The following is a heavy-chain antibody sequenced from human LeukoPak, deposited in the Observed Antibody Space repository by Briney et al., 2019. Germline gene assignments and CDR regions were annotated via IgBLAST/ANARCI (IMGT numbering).Heavy chain of an antibody. CDR1: GFTFSSYA. Sequence: GGSLRLSCAASGFTFSSYAMSWVRQAPGKGLEWVSGISGSGDNTYYADSVKGRFTISRDNSKNTLYVQVNSLGTEDTAAYYCAKGSYYDSSGSFHFDYWGQGTLVTVSS. D-gene: IGHD3-22*01. J-gene: IGHJ4*02. CDR3: AKGSYYDSSGSFHFDY. CDR2: ISGSGDNT. V-gene: IGHV3-23*01.